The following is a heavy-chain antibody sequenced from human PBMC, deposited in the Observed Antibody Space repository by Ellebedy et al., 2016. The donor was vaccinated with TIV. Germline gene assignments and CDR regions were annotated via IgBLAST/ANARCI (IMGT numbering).Heavy chain of an antibody. CDR2: IRSEAYGGTG. CDR1: GFTFGDYA. Sequence: PGGSLRLSCATSGFTFGDYALSWFRQAPGKGLEWVGFIRSEAYGGTGEYAASVKGRLTISRDDSKGIAYLQMNSLNTEDTAVYYCTRDWGGAGRPRFDYWGQGTLVTVSS. CDR3: TRDWGGAGRPRFDY. V-gene: IGHV3-49*03. D-gene: IGHD6-6*01. J-gene: IGHJ4*02.